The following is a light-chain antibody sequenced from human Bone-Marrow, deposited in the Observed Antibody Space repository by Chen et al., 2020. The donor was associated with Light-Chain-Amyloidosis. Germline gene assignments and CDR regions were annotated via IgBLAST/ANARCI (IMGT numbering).Light chain of an antibody. CDR1: SSDVGGDNH. J-gene: IGLJ1*01. CDR3: SSYTITNTLV. V-gene: IGLV2-14*01. Sequence: QSAPTQPASVSGSPGQSITFYRTGTSSDVGGDNHVSWYQQHPDKTPKLMIYEVTNRPSWVPDRFSGSKSDNTASLTISGLQTEDEADYFCSSYTITNTLVFGSGTRVTVL. CDR2: EVT.